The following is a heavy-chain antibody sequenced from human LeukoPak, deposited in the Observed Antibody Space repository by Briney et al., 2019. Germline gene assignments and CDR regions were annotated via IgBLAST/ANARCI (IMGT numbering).Heavy chain of an antibody. J-gene: IGHJ6*03. CDR2: IYPGDSDT. CDR1: GYSFTSYW. V-gene: IGHV5-51*01. Sequence: GESLKISCKGSGYSFTSYWIGWVRQMPGKGLEWMGIIYPGDSDTRYSPSFQGQVTISADKSISTAYLQWSSLKASDTAMYYCARLTRDSSSWYRGYYYYYYMDVWGKGTTVTVSS. D-gene: IGHD6-13*01. CDR3: ARLTRDSSSWYRGYYYYYYMDV.